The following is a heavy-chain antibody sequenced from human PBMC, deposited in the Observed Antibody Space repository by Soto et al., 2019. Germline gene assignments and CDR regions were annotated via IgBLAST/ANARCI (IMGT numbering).Heavy chain of an antibody. CDR2: ISGSGGST. Sequence: EVQLLESGGGLVQPGGSLRLSCAASGFTFSSYAMSWVRQAPGKGLEWVSAISGSGGSTYYADSVKGPFTISRDNSKNTLYLQMNSLRAEDTAVYYCAKDGLGFGELPYSDYWGQGTLVTVSS. D-gene: IGHD3-10*01. CDR1: GFTFSSYA. V-gene: IGHV3-23*01. CDR3: AKDGLGFGELPYSDY. J-gene: IGHJ4*02.